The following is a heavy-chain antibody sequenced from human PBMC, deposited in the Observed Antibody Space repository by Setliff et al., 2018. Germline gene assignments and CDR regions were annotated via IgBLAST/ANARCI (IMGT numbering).Heavy chain of an antibody. CDR3: ARDIVVVPAAILLSFPGQSGWFDP. Sequence: ASVKVSCKASGYTFTSYAMNWVRQAPGQGLEWMGWINTNTGNPTYAQGFTGRFVFSLDTSVSTAYLQISSLKAEDTAVYYCARDIVVVPAAILLSFPGQSGWFDPWGQGTQVTVSS. CDR1: GYTFTSYA. D-gene: IGHD2-2*02. CDR2: INTNTGNP. J-gene: IGHJ5*02. V-gene: IGHV7-4-1*02.